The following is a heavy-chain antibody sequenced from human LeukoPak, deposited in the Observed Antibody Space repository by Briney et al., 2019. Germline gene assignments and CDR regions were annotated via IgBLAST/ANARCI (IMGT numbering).Heavy chain of an antibody. J-gene: IGHJ5*02. Sequence: PSEALSLTCTVSGGSICSGSYYWGWIRQPPGKGLEWIGSIYYSGSTYYNPSLKSRVTISVDTSKNQFSLKLSSVTAADTAVYYCARQTVVVPAATPRWFDPWGQGTLVTVSS. CDR1: GGSICSGSYY. CDR3: ARQTVVVPAATPRWFDP. D-gene: IGHD2-2*01. CDR2: IYYSGST. V-gene: IGHV4-39*01.